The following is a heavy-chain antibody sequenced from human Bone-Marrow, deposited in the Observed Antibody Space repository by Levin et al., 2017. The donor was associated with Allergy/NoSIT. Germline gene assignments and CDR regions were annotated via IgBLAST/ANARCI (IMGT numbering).Heavy chain of an antibody. CDR1: LYTFIYYY. J-gene: IGHJ3*01. D-gene: IGHD1-26*01. Sequence: ASFNFSFNSTLYTFIYYYIHWIRQAPGQGLEWMGRINPDGGGTKFSQKFEGRVTLTLSPSVRTVSMELSSLRSDDTAVYFCARDLVGVDAFDFWGQGTMVIVSS. CDR3: ARDLVGVDAFDF. CDR2: INPDGGGT. V-gene: IGHV1-2*02.